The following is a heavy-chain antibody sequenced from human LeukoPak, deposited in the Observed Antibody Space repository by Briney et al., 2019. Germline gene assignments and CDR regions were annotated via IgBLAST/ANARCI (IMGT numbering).Heavy chain of an antibody. CDR2: VNPDSGGI. D-gene: IGHD3-22*01. Sequence: ASVKVSCKASGYTFADNYIHWVRQAPGLGLEWMGRVNPDSGGINYAQKFQGRVTMTRDTSINTAFVELRRLRSDDTATYYCARAQNYHDRSGYSDDTFDVWGHGTMITVSS. CDR1: GYTFADNY. J-gene: IGHJ3*01. V-gene: IGHV1-2*06. CDR3: ARAQNYHDRSGYSDDTFDV.